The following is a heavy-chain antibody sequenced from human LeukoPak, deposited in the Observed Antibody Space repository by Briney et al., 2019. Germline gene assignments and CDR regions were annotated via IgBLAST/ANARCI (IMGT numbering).Heavy chain of an antibody. Sequence: GGSLRLSCSVSGFTFSSYAMYWVRQAPGKGLEYVSSVSSEGRTTYYPDSVKGRFTISRDNSKNTLYLHMSSLRAEDTAVYYCVKDRYVDYWGQGTLVTVSS. CDR1: GFTFSSYA. D-gene: IGHD3-16*01. V-gene: IGHV3-64D*09. CDR2: VSSEGRTT. CDR3: VKDRYVDY. J-gene: IGHJ4*02.